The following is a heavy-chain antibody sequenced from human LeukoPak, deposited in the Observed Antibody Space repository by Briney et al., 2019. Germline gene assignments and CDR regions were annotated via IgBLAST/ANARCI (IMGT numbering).Heavy chain of an antibody. V-gene: IGHV3-23*01. CDR2: ISGSGGST. CDR3: ASNIWLSVY. Sequence: PGGSLRLSCAASGFTFSSYAMSWVRQAPGKGLEWGSAISGSGGSTYYADSVKGRFTISTDNSKNTLYLQMNRLRAEDTAVYYCASNIWLSVYWGQGTLVTVSS. J-gene: IGHJ4*02. CDR1: GFTFSSYA. D-gene: IGHD5-18*01.